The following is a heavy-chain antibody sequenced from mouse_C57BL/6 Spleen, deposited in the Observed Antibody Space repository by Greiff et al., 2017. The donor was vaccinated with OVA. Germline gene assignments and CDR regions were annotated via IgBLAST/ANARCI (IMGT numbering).Heavy chain of an antibody. CDR2: INPSSGNT. Sequence: VQLQQSGAELARPGASVKLSCKASGYTFTSYGISWVKQRPGQGLEWIGEINPSSGNTYYNEKFKGKATLTADKSSSTAYMELRSLTSEDSAVCVCAGAGLGRDFDYWGQGTTLTVSS. CDR3: AGAGLGRDFDY. V-gene: IGHV1-81*01. CDR1: GYTFTSYG. J-gene: IGHJ2*01. D-gene: IGHD4-1*01.